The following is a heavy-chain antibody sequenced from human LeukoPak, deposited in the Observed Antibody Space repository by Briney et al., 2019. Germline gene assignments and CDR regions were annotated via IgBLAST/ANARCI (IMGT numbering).Heavy chain of an antibody. CDR2: ISSSGSTT. J-gene: IGHJ3*02. V-gene: IGHV3-48*03. CDR1: GFTFSSYE. D-gene: IGHD5-24*01. Sequence: GGSLRLSCAASGFTFSSYEMNWVRQAPGKGLEWVSYISSSGSTTHYADSVKGRFTISRDNAKKSLYLQMNSLRAEDTAVYYCAREMATIQGPDAFDIWGQGTMVTVSS. CDR3: AREMATIQGPDAFDI.